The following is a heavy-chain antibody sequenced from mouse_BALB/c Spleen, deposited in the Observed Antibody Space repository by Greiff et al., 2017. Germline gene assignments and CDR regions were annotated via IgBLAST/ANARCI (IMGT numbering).Heavy chain of an antibody. V-gene: IGHV1S22*01. J-gene: IGHJ3*01. CDR1: LHFPSLR. CDR2: IYPGSGST. D-gene: IGHD2-1*01. Sequence: QQTGFGPVRAGGFVKPFLQAFCLHFPSLRIALVKPRHGQGLEWIRNIYPGSGSTNYDEKFKSKGTLTVDTSSSTAYMHLSSLTSEDSAVYYCTRDYGNSFAYWGQGTLVTVSA. CDR3: TRDYGNSFAY.